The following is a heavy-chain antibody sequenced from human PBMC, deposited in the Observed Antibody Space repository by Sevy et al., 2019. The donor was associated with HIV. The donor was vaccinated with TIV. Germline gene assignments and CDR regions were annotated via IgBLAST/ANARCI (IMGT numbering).Heavy chain of an antibody. CDR2: ISSVGTFI. CDR3: ARDLLAVTGTVYFDL. V-gene: IGHV3-21*01. J-gene: IGHJ4*01. D-gene: IGHD6-19*01. CDR1: GFGFNIYT. Sequence: GGSLRLSCAASGFGFNIYTMHWVRQAPGKGLEWVASISSVGTFIYYADSVKGRFTISRDDARDSLYVQMNSLRAEDTAIYYSARDLLAVTGTVYFDLWGHGALVTVSS.